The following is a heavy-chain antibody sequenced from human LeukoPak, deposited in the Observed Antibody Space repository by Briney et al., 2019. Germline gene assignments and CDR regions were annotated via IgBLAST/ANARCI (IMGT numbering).Heavy chain of an antibody. D-gene: IGHD4-11*01. Sequence: GRSLRLSCAASKFTFSHFGMHWVRQAPGKGLEWVAVIWNDGSNQYYAESVKGRFTVSRDNSQNMVYLQMNSLRPEDTAVYYCAEDAQRGFDYSNSLENWGQGTLVTVSS. CDR2: IWNDGSNQ. V-gene: IGHV3-33*06. CDR1: KFTFSHFG. J-gene: IGHJ4*02. CDR3: AEDAQRGFDYSNSLEN.